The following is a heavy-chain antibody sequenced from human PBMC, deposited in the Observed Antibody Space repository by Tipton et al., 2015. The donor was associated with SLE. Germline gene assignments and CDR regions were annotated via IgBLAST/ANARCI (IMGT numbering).Heavy chain of an antibody. Sequence: TLSLTCTVSGDSISSGAYYWSWIRQPPGKGLEWIGEINHSGSTNYNPSLKSRVTISVDTSKNQFSLKLSSVTAADTAMYYCARGVGADYWGQGTLVTVSS. CDR1: GDSISSGAYY. CDR3: ARGVGADY. J-gene: IGHJ4*02. V-gene: IGHV4-61*08. CDR2: INHSGST. D-gene: IGHD1-26*01.